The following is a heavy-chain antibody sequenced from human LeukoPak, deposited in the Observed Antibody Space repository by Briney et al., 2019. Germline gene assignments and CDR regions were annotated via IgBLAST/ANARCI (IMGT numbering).Heavy chain of an antibody. J-gene: IGHJ5*02. D-gene: IGHD3/OR15-3a*01. CDR2: MNPNSGNT. CDR1: GYTFNGYY. CDR3: ARGLFFDRGRFDP. V-gene: IGHV1-8*02. Sequence: ASVKVSCKSSGYTFNGYYMHWARQATGQGLEWMGWMNPNSGNTGYAQKFQGRVTMTRNTSISTAYMELSSLRSEDTAVYYCARGLFFDRGRFDPWGQGTLVTVSS.